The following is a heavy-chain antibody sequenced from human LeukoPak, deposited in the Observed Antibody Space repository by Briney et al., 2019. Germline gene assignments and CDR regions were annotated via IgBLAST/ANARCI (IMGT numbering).Heavy chain of an antibody. J-gene: IGHJ3*02. CDR3: ARHSALAATGDAFDT. Sequence: KHGESLKISCQGSGYRFISYWIGGVRQIPGKGVECMGIIYPGDSDTRYSPSFQGQVTISADKSISTAYLQWSSLKASDTAMYYCARHSALAATGDAFDTWGQGTMVTVSS. CDR2: IYPGDSDT. V-gene: IGHV5-51*01. CDR1: GYRFISYW. D-gene: IGHD6-13*01.